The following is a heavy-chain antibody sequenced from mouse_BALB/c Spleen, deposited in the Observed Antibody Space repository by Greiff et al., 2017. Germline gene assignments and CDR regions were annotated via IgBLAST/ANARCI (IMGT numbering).Heavy chain of an antibody. CDR2: INPSNGGT. D-gene: IGHD1-1*01. J-gene: IGHJ2*01. V-gene: IGHV1S81*02. CDR3: TREGTTVFFDY. CDR1: GYTFTSYY. Sequence: VQLQQSGAELVKPGASVKLSCKASGYTFTSYYMYWVKQRPGQGLEWIGEINPSNGGTNFNEKFKSKATLTVDKSSSTAYMQLSSLTSEDSAVYYCTREGTTVFFDYWGQGTTLTVSS.